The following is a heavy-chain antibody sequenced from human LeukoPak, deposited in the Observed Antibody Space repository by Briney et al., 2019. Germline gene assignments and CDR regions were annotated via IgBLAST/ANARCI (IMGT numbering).Heavy chain of an antibody. V-gene: IGHV1-3*03. CDR3: AISHGSGSYYPICH. CDR1: GYSFSNYA. CDR2: INPGYGNT. D-gene: IGHD3-10*01. Sequence: ASVKVSCKASGYSFSNYAIYWVRQAPGQRLEWMGWINPGYGNTKYSQEFRGRVTITRDTSASTAYMELSSLRSEDMAVYYCAISHGSGSYYPICHWGQGTLVTVSS. J-gene: IGHJ1*01.